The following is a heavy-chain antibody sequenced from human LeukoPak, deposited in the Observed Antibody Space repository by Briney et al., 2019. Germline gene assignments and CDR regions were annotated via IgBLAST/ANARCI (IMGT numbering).Heavy chain of an antibody. Sequence: GGSLRLSCAASGFTFSSYWMSWVRQAPGKGLEWVANIKQDGSEKYYVDSVKGRFTISRDNAKNSLYLQMNSLRAEDTAVYYCARGYSSGWYPVVYYYYMDVWGKGTTVTVSS. D-gene: IGHD6-19*01. CDR1: GFTFSSYW. V-gene: IGHV3-7*01. CDR3: ARGYSSGWYPVVYYYYMDV. CDR2: IKQDGSEK. J-gene: IGHJ6*03.